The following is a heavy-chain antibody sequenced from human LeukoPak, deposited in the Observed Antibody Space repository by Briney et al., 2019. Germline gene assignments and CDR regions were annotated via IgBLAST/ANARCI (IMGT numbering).Heavy chain of an antibody. CDR1: GFTVSSNY. Sequence: GGSLRLSCAASGFTVSSNYMSWVRQAPGKGLEWVSVIYSGGSTYYADSVKGRFTISRDNSKNTLYLQMNSLRAEDTAVYYCARETVAARPGDYYYYMDVWGKGTMVTVSS. CDR2: IYSGGST. J-gene: IGHJ6*03. D-gene: IGHD6-6*01. CDR3: ARETVAARPGDYYYYMDV. V-gene: IGHV3-53*01.